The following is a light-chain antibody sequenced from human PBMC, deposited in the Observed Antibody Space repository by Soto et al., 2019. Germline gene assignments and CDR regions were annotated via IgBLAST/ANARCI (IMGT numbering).Light chain of an antibody. Sequence: QSALTQPASVSGPPGQSITISCTGTSSDVGGYNYVSWYQQHPGKAPKLMIYEVSNRPSGVSNRFSGSKSGNTASLTISGLQAEDEADYYCSSYTSSSRYVFGTGTKVTVL. CDR1: SSDVGGYNY. CDR3: SSYTSSSRYV. V-gene: IGLV2-14*01. J-gene: IGLJ1*01. CDR2: EVS.